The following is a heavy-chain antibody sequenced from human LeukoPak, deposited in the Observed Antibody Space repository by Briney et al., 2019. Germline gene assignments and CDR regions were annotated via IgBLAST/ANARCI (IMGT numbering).Heavy chain of an antibody. D-gene: IGHD3-9*01. CDR1: DGSFSGYY. CDR2: IYYSGST. J-gene: IGHJ5*02. CDR3: ARVLGEYYDILTGYYYWFDP. Sequence: SETLSLTCAVYDGSFSGYYWSWIRQPPGKGLEWIGSIYYSGSTYYNPSLKSRVTISVDTSKNQFSLKLSSVTAADTAVYYCARVLGEYYDILTGYYYWFDPWGQGTLVTVSS. V-gene: IGHV4-34*01.